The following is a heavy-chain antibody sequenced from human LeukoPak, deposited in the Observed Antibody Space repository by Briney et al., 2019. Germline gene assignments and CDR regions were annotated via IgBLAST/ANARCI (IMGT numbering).Heavy chain of an antibody. CDR2: IYTSGST. J-gene: IGHJ4*02. CDR1: GDSISSGRYY. D-gene: IGHD2-8*01. V-gene: IGHV4-61*02. Sequence: PSQTLSLTCTVSGDSISSGRYYWSWIRQPAGKGLGWIGRIYTSGSTNYNPSLESRVTISVDTSKNQFSLKLSSVTAADTAVYYCARAVTTRYCTNGVCSRLDYWGQGTLVTVSS. CDR3: ARAVTTRYCTNGVCSRLDY.